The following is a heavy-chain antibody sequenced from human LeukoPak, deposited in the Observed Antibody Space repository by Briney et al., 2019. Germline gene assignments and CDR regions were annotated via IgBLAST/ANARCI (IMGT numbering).Heavy chain of an antibody. CDR1: GGSISSGSYY. V-gene: IGHV4-39*01. CDR2: IHYSGSS. J-gene: IGHJ5*02. Sequence: SETLSLTCTVSGGSISSGSYYGGWIRQPPGKGLELIGSIHYSGSSYHNPSLKSRVSISVYTSKNQFSLKLSSVTAADTAVYYCARPNDNWFDPWGQGTLVTVSS. CDR3: ARPNDNWFDP.